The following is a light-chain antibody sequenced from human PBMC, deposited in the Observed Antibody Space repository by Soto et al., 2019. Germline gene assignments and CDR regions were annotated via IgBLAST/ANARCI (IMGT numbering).Light chain of an antibody. Sequence: DIQLTQSPSTLSASVGDRVTITCRASQSISSWLAWYQQKPGKAPKLLVYKASSLESGVPSRFSGSGSGTEFTLTISTLQPDDFATYYCQQYETYPLTFGGGTKLEIK. J-gene: IGKJ4*01. CDR1: QSISSW. CDR3: QQYETYPLT. CDR2: KAS. V-gene: IGKV1-5*03.